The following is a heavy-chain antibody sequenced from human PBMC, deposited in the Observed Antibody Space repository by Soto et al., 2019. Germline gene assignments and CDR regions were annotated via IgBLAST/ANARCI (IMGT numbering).Heavy chain of an antibody. CDR1: GASLCDYY. D-gene: IGHD1-1*01. CDR3: VRDGTKNLRDWFES. J-gene: IGHJ5*01. V-gene: IGHV4-4*07. CDR2: IYATGSS. Sequence: SETLSLTCNVSGASLCDYYWSWIRQPPGKGLEWIGRIYATGSSDYKPSLKSRITISVDMSKKQFSLTLRSVTAADTAMYYCVRDGTKNLRDWFESWGQGILVTVSS.